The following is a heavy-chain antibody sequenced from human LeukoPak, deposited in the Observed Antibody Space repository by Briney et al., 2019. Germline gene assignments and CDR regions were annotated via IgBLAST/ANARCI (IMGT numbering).Heavy chain of an antibody. CDR2: ISASGATT. Sequence: GGPLRLSCAASGFNFRDYDITWVRQAPGKGLEWVASISASGATTNYADSVRGRFTIFRDNSNKVTYLRMNSLSAEDTAVYYCARSINYSNYLLDSWGQGTRVTVSS. CDR1: GFNFRDYD. CDR3: ARSINYSNYLLDS. D-gene: IGHD4-11*01. V-gene: IGHV3-23*01. J-gene: IGHJ4*02.